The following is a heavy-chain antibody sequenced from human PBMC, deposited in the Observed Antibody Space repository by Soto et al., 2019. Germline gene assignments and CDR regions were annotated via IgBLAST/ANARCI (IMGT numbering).Heavy chain of an antibody. D-gene: IGHD4-17*01. CDR3: VHGDYNVGFIY. J-gene: IGHJ4*02. CDR1: GFIFSRYT. V-gene: IGHV3-23*01. CDR2: ISGSGSST. Sequence: EVQVLESGGGLVQPGGSLRLSRAASGFIFSRYTMNWVRQAPVKGLEWVSAISGSGSSTYYADSVKGRFTISRDNSTNTLYLQMNSMRAEDTAVYYSVHGDYNVGFIYCDQGTMVTVSS.